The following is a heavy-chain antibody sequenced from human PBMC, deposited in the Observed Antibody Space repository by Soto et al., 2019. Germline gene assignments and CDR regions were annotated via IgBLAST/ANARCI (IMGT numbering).Heavy chain of an antibody. Sequence: TSETLSLTCAVSGASISTNNWLSGFRQPPGKGLEWIGEVYHSGSTNCNPSLKSRVTISIDKSKNQFSLRLTSMTAADTAVYYCAVPGAGDFDYWSQGTLVTVSS. D-gene: IGHD6-13*01. CDR2: VYHSGST. V-gene: IGHV4-4*02. CDR3: AVPGAGDFDY. CDR1: GASISTNNW. J-gene: IGHJ4*02.